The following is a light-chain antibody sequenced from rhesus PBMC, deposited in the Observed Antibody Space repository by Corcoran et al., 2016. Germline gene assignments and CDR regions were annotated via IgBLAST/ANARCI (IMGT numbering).Light chain of an antibody. J-gene: IGKJ3*01. CDR3: QHYYSTPFT. Sequence: DIKMTQSPSSLSASVGDRVTITCRASQGITNDLAWYQQKPGETPKLLIYEASSLQSGIPSRFSGRGSGTEFTLTISSLQPEEFATYYCQHYYSTPFTFGPGTKLDIK. CDR2: EAS. CDR1: QGITND. V-gene: IGKV1-25*01.